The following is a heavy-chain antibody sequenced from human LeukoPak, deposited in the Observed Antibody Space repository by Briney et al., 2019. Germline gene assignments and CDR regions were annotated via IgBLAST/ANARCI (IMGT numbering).Heavy chain of an antibody. Sequence: SETLSLTRTVSGGSISSYYWSWIRQPAGKGLEWIGRIYTSGSTNYNPSLKSRVTISVDKSKNQFSLKLSSVTAADTAVYYCAREDFWSGHRGFDPWGQGTLVTVSS. CDR3: AREDFWSGHRGFDP. CDR1: GGSISSYY. D-gene: IGHD3-3*01. J-gene: IGHJ5*02. V-gene: IGHV4-4*07. CDR2: IYTSGST.